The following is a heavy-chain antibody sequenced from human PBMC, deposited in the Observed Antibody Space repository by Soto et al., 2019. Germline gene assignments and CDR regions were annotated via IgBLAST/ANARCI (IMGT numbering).Heavy chain of an antibody. D-gene: IGHD3-22*01. CDR1: GYSFTSYW. V-gene: IGHV5-51*01. J-gene: IGHJ4*02. Sequence: RESLKISCKGFGYSFTSYWIGWVRQMPGKGLEWMGIIYPGDSDTRYSPSFQGQVTISADKSISTAYLQWSSLKASDTAMYYCARSHYYDRESPDYWGQGTLVTVSS. CDR2: IYPGDSDT. CDR3: ARSHYYDRESPDY.